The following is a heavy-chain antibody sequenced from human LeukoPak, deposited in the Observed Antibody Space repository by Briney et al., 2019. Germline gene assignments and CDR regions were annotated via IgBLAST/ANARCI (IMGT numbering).Heavy chain of an antibody. J-gene: IGHJ3*02. CDR3: AKDAPYYYDSSGYGGAFDI. CDR1: GFTFSSYW. D-gene: IGHD3-22*01. CDR2: IKQDGSEK. V-gene: IGHV3-7*03. Sequence: PGGSLRLSCAASGFTFSSYWMSWVRQAPGKGLEWVANIKQDGSEKYYVDSVKGRFTISRDNSKNTLYLQINSLRAEDTAVYYCAKDAPYYYDSSGYGGAFDIWGQGTMVTVSS.